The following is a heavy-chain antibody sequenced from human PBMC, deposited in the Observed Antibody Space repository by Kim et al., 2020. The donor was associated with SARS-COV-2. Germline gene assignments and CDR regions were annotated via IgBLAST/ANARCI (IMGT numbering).Heavy chain of an antibody. CDR3: ATGVGMGVPSWFDP. CDR2: FDPEDGET. CDR1: GYTLTELS. D-gene: IGHD1-26*01. V-gene: IGHV1-24*01. Sequence: ASVKVSCKVSGYTLTELSMHWVRQAPGKGLEWMGGFDPEDGETIYAQKFQGRVTMTEDTSTDTAYMELSGLRSEDTAVYYCATGVGMGVPSWFDPWGQGTLVTVSS. J-gene: IGHJ5*02.